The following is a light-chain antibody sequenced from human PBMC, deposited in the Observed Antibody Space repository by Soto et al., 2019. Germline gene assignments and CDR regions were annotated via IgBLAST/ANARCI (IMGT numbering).Light chain of an antibody. CDR1: SSDVGGYNY. J-gene: IGLJ1*01. Sequence: QSALTQPASVSGSPGQSITISCTGTSSDVGGYNYVSWYQQHPGKAPKLIISNVSDRPSGVSSRFSGSKSGNTASLTISGLQSEDEADYYCSSFTTSTTYVFGTGTKVTVL. V-gene: IGLV2-14*01. CDR3: SSFTTSTTYV. CDR2: NVS.